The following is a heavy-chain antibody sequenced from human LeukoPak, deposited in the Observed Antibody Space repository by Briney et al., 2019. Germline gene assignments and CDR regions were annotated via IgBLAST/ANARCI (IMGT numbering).Heavy chain of an antibody. J-gene: IGHJ4*02. V-gene: IGHV4-4*07. CDR3: AREVVGATAFAY. Sequence: KPSETLFLTCSVSGLSISGYTGRCIRPPAGKRLEWIVRIYPGGSTNYTPPLQGLVTTSVDTSRGQFFLMVHSVTAAETAVYYCAREVVGATAFAYWGQGTVVTASS. CDR1: GLSISGYT. CDR2: IYPGGST. D-gene: IGHD1-26*01.